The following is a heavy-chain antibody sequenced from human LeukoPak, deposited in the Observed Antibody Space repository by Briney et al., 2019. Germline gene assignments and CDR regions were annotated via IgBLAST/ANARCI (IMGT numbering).Heavy chain of an antibody. J-gene: IGHJ4*02. V-gene: IGHV3-23*01. D-gene: IGHD1-1*01. CDR3: ATMRVTTN. CDR2: ISAIGAGT. Sequence: PGGSLRLSCAASGFTFSTYAMSWVRQAPGKGLVWVSAISAIGAGTYYADSVKGRFTVSRDNSKDTLYLQMNSLRAEDTAVYYCATMRVTTNWGQGTLVTVSS. CDR1: GFTFSTYA.